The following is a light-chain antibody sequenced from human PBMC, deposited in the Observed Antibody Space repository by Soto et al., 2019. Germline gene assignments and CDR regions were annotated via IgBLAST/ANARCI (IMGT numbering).Light chain of an antibody. Sequence: QSVLTQPPSVSAAPGQKVTISCSGSSSNIGGNSVSWYQQLPGTAPKLLIYDDNKRPSGIPHRFSGSKSGTSATLGITGFHTGDEADYYCGSWDSSMSADVFGTGTKVTVL. CDR3: GSWDSSMSADV. CDR1: SSNIGGNS. CDR2: DDN. V-gene: IGLV1-51*01. J-gene: IGLJ1*01.